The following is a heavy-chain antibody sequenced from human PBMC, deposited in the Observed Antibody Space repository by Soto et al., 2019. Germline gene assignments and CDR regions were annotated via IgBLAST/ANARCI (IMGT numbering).Heavy chain of an antibody. Sequence: QVQLVQSGAEVKKPGSSVKVSCKASEGAFSDYAFSWVRQAPGQGLEWLGGIMPIFRAPDYAQKFQGRVTITADEFTRTAYMEMNSLRSGDTAVYYCASWLKGPDIGNYYYGMDVWGQGATVAVS. CDR3: ASWLKGPDIGNYYYGMDV. J-gene: IGHJ6*02. CDR1: EGAFSDYA. V-gene: IGHV1-69*12. D-gene: IGHD2-15*01. CDR2: IMPIFRAP.